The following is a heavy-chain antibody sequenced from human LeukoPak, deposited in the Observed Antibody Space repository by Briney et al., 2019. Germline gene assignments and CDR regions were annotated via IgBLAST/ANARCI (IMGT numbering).Heavy chain of an antibody. V-gene: IGHV4-34*01. CDR2: INHSGST. CDR3: ARGRDGYNRPFAY. Sequence: SETLSLTRAVYGGSFSGYYWSWIRQPPGKGLEWIGEINHSGSTNYNPSLKSRVTISVDTSKNQFSLKLSSVTAADTAVYYCARGRDGYNRPFAYWGQGTLVTVSS. CDR1: GGSFSGYY. J-gene: IGHJ4*02. D-gene: IGHD5-24*01.